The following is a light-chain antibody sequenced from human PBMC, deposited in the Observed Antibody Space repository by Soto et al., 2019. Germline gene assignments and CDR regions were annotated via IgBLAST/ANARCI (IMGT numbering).Light chain of an antibody. V-gene: IGLV2-8*01. Sequence: QSALPQPPSASGSPGPSVTISCSGTSSEVGGFNSVSWYHQHPGRAPKVLIYEVNKRPSGVPDRFSGSKSGSTASLTVSGLQAEDEADYYCSSYAVTNIFVFGTGTKLTVL. CDR2: EVN. J-gene: IGLJ1*01. CDR3: SSYAVTNIFV. CDR1: SSEVGGFNS.